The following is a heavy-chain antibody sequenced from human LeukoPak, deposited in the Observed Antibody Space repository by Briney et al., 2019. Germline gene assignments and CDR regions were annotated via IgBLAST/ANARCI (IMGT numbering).Heavy chain of an antibody. CDR1: GGTFSSYA. Sequence: SVKVSCKASGGTFSSYAISWVRQAPGQGLEWMGGIIPIFGTANYAQKFQGRVTITTDESTSTAYMELSSLTSEDTAVYYCASGLGFCSGSDCTNLVKDYYYGMNVWGQGTTVTVSS. J-gene: IGHJ6*02. CDR2: IIPIFGTA. D-gene: IGHD2-15*01. V-gene: IGHV1-69*05. CDR3: ASGLGFCSGSDCTNLVKDYYYGMNV.